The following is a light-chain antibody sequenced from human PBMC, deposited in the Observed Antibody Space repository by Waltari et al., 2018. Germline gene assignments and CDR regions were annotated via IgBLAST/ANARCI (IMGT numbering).Light chain of an antibody. CDR3: QQTYRTPRT. CDR1: QNIGTY. V-gene: IGKV1-39*01. CDR2: GAS. J-gene: IGKJ1*01. Sequence: DIQITQSPSSLSASVGDRVIISCRASQNIGTYLHWYQQRPGAAPKLLIYGASSLQSGVPSRFRGSKSGTDFTLTISSLQPEDSATYYCQQTYRTPRTFGQGTKVEL.